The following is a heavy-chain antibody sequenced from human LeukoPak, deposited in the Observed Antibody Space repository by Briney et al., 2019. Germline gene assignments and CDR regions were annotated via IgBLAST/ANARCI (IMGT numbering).Heavy chain of an antibody. Sequence: GGSLRLSCAASGFTFSSYAMSWVRQAPGKGLEWVSGISGSGDNTYYADSVKGRFTISRDNSKNTLYVQVNSLGTEDTAAYYCAKDPRTYYYDSSGYYGVPPDYWGQGTLVTVSS. CDR2: ISGSGDNT. D-gene: IGHD3-22*01. V-gene: IGHV3-23*01. J-gene: IGHJ4*02. CDR3: AKDPRTYYYDSSGYYGVPPDY. CDR1: GFTFSSYA.